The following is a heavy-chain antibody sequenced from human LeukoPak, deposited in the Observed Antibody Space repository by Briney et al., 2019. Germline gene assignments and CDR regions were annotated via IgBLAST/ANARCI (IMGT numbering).Heavy chain of an antibody. CDR3: AKELVGLYYYYYMDV. D-gene: IGHD6-6*01. V-gene: IGHV3-30*02. Sequence: PGGSLRLSCVASGFTFRSYGIHWVRQAPGKGLEWLAFIWYDEITKDYADSVKGRFTISRDNSKNTLYVQMNSLRADDTAVYYCAKELVGLYYYYYMDVWGKGTTVTISS. J-gene: IGHJ6*03. CDR2: IWYDEITK. CDR1: GFTFRSYG.